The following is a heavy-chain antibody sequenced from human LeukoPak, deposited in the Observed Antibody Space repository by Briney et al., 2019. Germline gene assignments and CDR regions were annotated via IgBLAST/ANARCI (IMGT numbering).Heavy chain of an antibody. CDR2: IIPIFGTA. V-gene: IGHV1-69*05. Sequence: ASVKVSCKASGGTFSSYAISWVRQASGQGLEWMGRIIPIFGTANYAQKFQGRVTITTDESTSTAYMELSSLRSEDTAVYYCARESEHMVRGVYFDYWGQGTLVTVSS. J-gene: IGHJ4*02. CDR3: ARESEHMVRGVYFDY. D-gene: IGHD3-10*01. CDR1: GGTFSSYA.